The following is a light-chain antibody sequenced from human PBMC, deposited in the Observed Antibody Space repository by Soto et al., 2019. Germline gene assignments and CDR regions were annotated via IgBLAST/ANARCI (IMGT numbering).Light chain of an antibody. CDR1: QSVSSSF. J-gene: IGKJ5*01. V-gene: IGKV3-20*01. Sequence: EIVLTQSPGTLSLSPGERATLSCRASQSVSSSFLAWYQQKRGQPPRLLIYGASSRATGIPDRFSGSGSGTDFTLTISSLEPEDFAMYYCQQSASSVTFGQGTRLEIK. CDR3: QQSASSVT. CDR2: GAS.